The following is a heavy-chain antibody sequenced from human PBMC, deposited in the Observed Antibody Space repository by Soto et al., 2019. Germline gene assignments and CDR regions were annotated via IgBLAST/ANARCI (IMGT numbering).Heavy chain of an antibody. D-gene: IGHD6-19*01. Sequence: QVQLVESGGGVVQPERSLRLSCAASGFTFSKYGMHWVRQAPGKGLEWVAVISYDGSNKDYGDSVRGRFTISRDNSKNTLYLRMNILGGDDTAVYYCAKDSIDSSGHYYGMDVWGQGTTVTVSS. CDR2: ISYDGSNK. CDR3: AKDSIDSSGHYYGMDV. V-gene: IGHV3-30*18. CDR1: GFTFSKYG. J-gene: IGHJ6*02.